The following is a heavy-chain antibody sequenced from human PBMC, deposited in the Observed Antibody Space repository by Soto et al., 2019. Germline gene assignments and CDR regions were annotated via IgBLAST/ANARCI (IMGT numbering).Heavy chain of an antibody. J-gene: IGHJ6*02. CDR3: VKEPDV. V-gene: IGHV3-23*01. CDR2: VSPSGDST. Sequence: PGGCLRLSCEAAGFIFSTYSMAWVRQVPGKGLEWVAAVSPSGDSTYYADSLKGRLTISRDNSKNTVFLQMNSLSADDTGLYYCVKEPDVCRQGISVTVS. CDR1: GFIFSTYS.